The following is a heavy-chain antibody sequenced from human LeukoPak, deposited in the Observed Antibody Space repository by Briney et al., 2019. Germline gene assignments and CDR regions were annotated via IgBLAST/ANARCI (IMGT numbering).Heavy chain of an antibody. D-gene: IGHD3-22*01. CDR1: GYTFTSYY. J-gene: IGHJ4*02. Sequence: ASVKVSCKASGYTFTSYYMHWVRQAPGQGLEWMGTINPSGGSTSYAQKFQGRVTMTRDMSTSTVYMGLSSLRSEDTAVYYCARVYDSSGYYESPFDYWGQGTLVTVSS. CDR2: INPSGGST. CDR3: ARVYDSSGYYESPFDY. V-gene: IGHV1-46*01.